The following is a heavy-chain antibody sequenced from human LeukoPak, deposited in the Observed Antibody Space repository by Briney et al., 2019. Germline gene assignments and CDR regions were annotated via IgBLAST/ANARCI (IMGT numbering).Heavy chain of an antibody. CDR1: GYRFTSYW. CDR2: IYPGDSDT. V-gene: IGHV5-51*01. J-gene: IGHJ3*02. Sequence: GESLKISCKGSGYRFTSYWIGWVRQMPGKGLEWMGIIYPGDSDTRYSPSFQGQVTISADKSISTAYLQWSSLKASDTAMYYCATPAIIVVVPAASDAFDIWGQGTMVTASS. D-gene: IGHD2-2*01. CDR3: ATPAIIVVVPAASDAFDI.